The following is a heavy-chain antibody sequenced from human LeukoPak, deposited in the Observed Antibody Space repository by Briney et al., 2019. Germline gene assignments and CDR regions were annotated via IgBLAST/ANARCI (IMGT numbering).Heavy chain of an antibody. J-gene: IGHJ4*02. V-gene: IGHV3-30*18. CDR1: GFTFSSYG. CDR3: AKDGPAASCDY. D-gene: IGHD2-2*01. CDR2: ISYDGSNK. Sequence: PGGSLRLSCAASGFTFSSYGMHWVRQAPGKELEWVAVISYDGSNKYYADSVKGRFTISRDNSKNTLYLQMNSLRAEDTAVYYCAKDGPAASCDYWGQGTLVTVSS.